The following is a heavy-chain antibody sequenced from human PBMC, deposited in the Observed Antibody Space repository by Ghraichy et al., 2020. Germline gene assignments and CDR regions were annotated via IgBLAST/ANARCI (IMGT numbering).Heavy chain of an antibody. CDR1: GYSISSGYY. D-gene: IGHD6-13*01. J-gene: IGHJ6*02. CDR2: IYHSGST. Sequence: SETLSLTCAVSGYSISSGYYWGWIRQPPGKGLEWIGSIYHSGSTYYNPSLKSRVTISVDTSKNQFSLKLSSVTAADTAVYYCARDTQDSSSWYMGYYYYGMDVWGQGTTVTVSS. V-gene: IGHV4-38-2*02. CDR3: ARDTQDSSSWYMGYYYYGMDV.